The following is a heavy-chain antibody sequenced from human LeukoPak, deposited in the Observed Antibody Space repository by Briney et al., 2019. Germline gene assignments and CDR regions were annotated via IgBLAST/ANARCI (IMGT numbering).Heavy chain of an antibody. V-gene: IGHV1-69*05. CDR2: IIPIFGTA. J-gene: IGHJ5*02. CDR1: GGTFSSYA. CDR3: AREGVVDGLNWFDP. Sequence: SVKVSCKASGGTFSSYAISWVRQAPGQGLEWMGRIIPIFGTANYAQKFQGRVTITTDESTSTAYMELTSLRSEDTAVYYCAREGVVDGLNWFDPWGQGTLVTVSS. D-gene: IGHD2-15*01.